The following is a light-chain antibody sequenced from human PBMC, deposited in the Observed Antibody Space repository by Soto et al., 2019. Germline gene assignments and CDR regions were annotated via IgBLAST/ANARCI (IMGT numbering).Light chain of an antibody. J-gene: IGLJ1*01. V-gene: IGLV2-8*01. CDR3: SSYGGSNNLI. Sequence: QSALTQPPSASGSPGQSVTISCTGTSRDVGGYNYVSWYQQHPGKAPKLMIYEVTKRPSGVPDRFSGSKSGNTASLTVSGLQAEDEADYYCSSYGGSNNLIFGSGTKLTVL. CDR2: EVT. CDR1: SRDVGGYNY.